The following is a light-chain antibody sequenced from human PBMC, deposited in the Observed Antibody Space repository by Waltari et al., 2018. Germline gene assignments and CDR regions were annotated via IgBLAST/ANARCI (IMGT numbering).Light chain of an antibody. CDR1: RGISRY. J-gene: IGKJ3*01. CDR3: LQVNSYPFT. CDR2: GGS. V-gene: IGKV1-9*01. Sequence: IQLTQSPLSLSASVGDRVTITCRASRGISRYLAWYQQKAGRVPKLLIYGGSTLPNGVPSRFSGSVFGTDFTLTISSLQPEDFATYYCLQVNSYPFTFGPGTTVDIK.